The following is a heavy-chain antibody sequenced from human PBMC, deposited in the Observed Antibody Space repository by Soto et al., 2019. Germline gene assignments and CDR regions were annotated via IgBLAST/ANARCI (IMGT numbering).Heavy chain of an antibody. Sequence: ASVKVSCKTSGYTFSGMGISCVRQAPGQGLEWMGWSSPDKGDANYAQRLQGRLTITADKSTSTAYMELSSLRSEDTAVYYCASGHRERGYSGYGANWFDPWGQGTLVTVSS. CDR3: ASGHRERGYSGYGANWFDP. V-gene: IGHV1-18*01. CDR1: GYTFSGMG. J-gene: IGHJ5*02. CDR2: SSPDKGDA. D-gene: IGHD5-12*01.